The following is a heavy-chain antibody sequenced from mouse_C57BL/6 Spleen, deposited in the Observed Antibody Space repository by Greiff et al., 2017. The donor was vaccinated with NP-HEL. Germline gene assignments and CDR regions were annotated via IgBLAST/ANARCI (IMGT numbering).Heavy chain of an antibody. D-gene: IGHD4-1*01. CDR1: GYTFTSYD. CDR2: IYPRDGST. J-gene: IGHJ2*01. Sequence: VQLVESGPELVKPGASVKLSCKASGYTFTSYDINWVKQRPKQGLEWIGWIYPRDGSTKYNEKFKGKATLTVDTSSSTAYMELHSLTSEDSAVYFCARFWDFDYWGQGTTLTVSS. CDR3: ARFWDFDY. V-gene: IGHV1-85*01.